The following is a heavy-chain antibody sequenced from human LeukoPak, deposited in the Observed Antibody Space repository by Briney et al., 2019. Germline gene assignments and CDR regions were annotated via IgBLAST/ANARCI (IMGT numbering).Heavy chain of an antibody. Sequence: SETLSLTCTVSGGSISSGGYYWSWIRQHPGKGLEWSGNIYYSGSTYYTPSLKSRVTISVDTSKNQFSLKLSSVTAADTAVYYCARGVVVPAAIEGNWFDPWGQGTLVTVSS. CDR2: IYYSGST. J-gene: IGHJ5*02. CDR3: ARGVVVPAAIEGNWFDP. D-gene: IGHD2-2*02. V-gene: IGHV4-31*03. CDR1: GGSISSGGYY.